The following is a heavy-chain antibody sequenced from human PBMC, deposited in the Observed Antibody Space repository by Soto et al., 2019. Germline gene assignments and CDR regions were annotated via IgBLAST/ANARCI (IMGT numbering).Heavy chain of an antibody. V-gene: IGHV4-34*01. CDR1: GGSFGGYY. D-gene: IGHD4-17*01. J-gene: IGHJ6*02. CDR2: INHSGST. Sequence: PSETLSLTCAVYGGSFGGYYWSWIRQPPGKGLEWIGEINHSGSTNYNPSLKSRVTISVDTSKNQFSLKLSSVTAADTAVYYCARGGPSRGTTVTRYYYYGMDVWGQGTTVTVSS. CDR3: ARGGPSRGTTVTRYYYYGMDV.